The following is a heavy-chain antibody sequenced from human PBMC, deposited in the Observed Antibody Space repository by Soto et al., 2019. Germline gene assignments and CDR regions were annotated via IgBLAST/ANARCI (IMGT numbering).Heavy chain of an antibody. CDR3: ATIVGATSGWFGP. CDR2: IYYSGST. CDR1: GGSISSGDYY. D-gene: IGHD1-26*01. V-gene: IGHV4-30-4*01. Sequence: KTSETLSLSCTVSGGSISSGDYYWSWIRQPPGKGLEWIGYIYYSGSTYYSPSLKSRISISLDTSKNQFSLKLSSVTAADTAVYYCATIVGATSGWFGPWGQGTLVTVSS. J-gene: IGHJ5*02.